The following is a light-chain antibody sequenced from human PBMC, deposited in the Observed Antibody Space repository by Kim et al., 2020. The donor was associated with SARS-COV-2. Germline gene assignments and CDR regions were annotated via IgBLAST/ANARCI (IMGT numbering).Light chain of an antibody. V-gene: IGKV2-28*01. CDR3: MQALQTPRS. Sequence: EPASISCRSSQSLLHSNGYNSLDWYLQKPGQSPQLLIYLGSNRASGVPDRFSGSGSGTDFTLQISRVEAEDVGVYFCMQALQTPRSFGQGTKLEI. J-gene: IGKJ2*03. CDR2: LGS. CDR1: QSLLHSNGYNS.